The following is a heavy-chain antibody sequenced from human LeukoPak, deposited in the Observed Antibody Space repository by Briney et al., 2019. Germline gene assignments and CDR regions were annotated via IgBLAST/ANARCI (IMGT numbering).Heavy chain of an antibody. CDR2: ISYDGSNK. D-gene: IGHD3-22*01. CDR3: ARDPLYYYDSSGYPYYFDY. J-gene: IGHJ4*02. V-gene: IGHV3-30-3*01. Sequence: GGSPRLSCAASGFTFSSYAMHWVRQAPGKGLEWVAVISYDGSNKYYADSVKGRFTISRDNSKNTLYLQMNSLRAEDTAVYYCARDPLYYYDSSGYPYYFDYWGQGTLVTVSS. CDR1: GFTFSSYA.